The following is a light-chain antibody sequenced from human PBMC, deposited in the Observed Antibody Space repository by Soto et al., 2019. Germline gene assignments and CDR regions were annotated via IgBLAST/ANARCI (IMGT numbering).Light chain of an antibody. J-gene: IGLJ2*01. CDR2: DVS. Sequence: QSVLTQPASVSGSPGQSITISCTGTGSDVGGYNYVSWYQQHPGKAPKLMIYDVSNRPSGVSNRFSGSKSGNTASLTISGLQAEDEADYYCSSYTSSSLVVFGGGTQLTVL. CDR1: GSDVGGYNY. CDR3: SSYTSSSLVV. V-gene: IGLV2-14*01.